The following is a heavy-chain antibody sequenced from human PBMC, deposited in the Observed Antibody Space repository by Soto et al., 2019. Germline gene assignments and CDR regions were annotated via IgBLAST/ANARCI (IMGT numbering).Heavy chain of an antibody. CDR3: ARAGNGYYYYGMEV. V-gene: IGHV1-3*01. CDR1: GYTFTSYA. Sequence: ASVKVSCKASGYTFTSYAMHWVRQAPGQRLEWMGWINAGNGNTKYSQKFQGRVTITRDTSASTAYMELSSLRSEDTAVYYCARAGNGYYYYGMEVWGHGTTVTVSS. CDR2: INAGNGNT. J-gene: IGHJ6*02. D-gene: IGHD1-1*01.